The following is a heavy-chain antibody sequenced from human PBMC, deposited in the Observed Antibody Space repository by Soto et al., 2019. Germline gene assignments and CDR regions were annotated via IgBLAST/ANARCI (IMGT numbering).Heavy chain of an antibody. V-gene: IGHV3-30*03. Sequence: QVQLVESGGGVVQPGRSLRLSCAASGFTFSSYGMHWVRQAPGKGLEWVAVISYDGSNKYYADSVKGRFTISRDNSKNTLYLQMNSLRAEDTAVYYCALGGQLASQLYYYYYGMDVWGQGTTVTVSS. D-gene: IGHD6-6*01. CDR3: ALGGQLASQLYYYYYGMDV. CDR1: GFTFSSYG. J-gene: IGHJ6*02. CDR2: ISYDGSNK.